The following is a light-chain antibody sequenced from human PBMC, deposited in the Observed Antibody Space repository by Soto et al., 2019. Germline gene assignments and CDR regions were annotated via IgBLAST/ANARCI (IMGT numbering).Light chain of an antibody. V-gene: IGLV2-8*01. CDR2: EVT. CDR1: SRDVGGYLY. Sequence: QSALTQPPSASGSPGQSVIISCTGTSRDVGGYLYVSWYQQHPGKAPKLMLYEVTKRPSGVPDRFSGSRSGNTASLTVSGLQAEDEADYYCSSYDGINISLVFGTGTKVTVL. J-gene: IGLJ1*01. CDR3: SSYDGINISLV.